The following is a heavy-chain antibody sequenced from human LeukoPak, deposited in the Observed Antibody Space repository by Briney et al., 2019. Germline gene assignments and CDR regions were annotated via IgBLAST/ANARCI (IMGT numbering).Heavy chain of an antibody. D-gene: IGHD6-13*01. CDR3: ARDRGAAAWYYYYGMDV. CDR2: IYYSGST. J-gene: IGHJ6*02. V-gene: IGHV4-39*07. Sequence: SETLSLTCTVSGGSISSSSYYWGWIRQPPGKGLEWIGSIYYSGSTYYNPSLKSRVTISVDTSKNQFSLKLSSVTAADTAVYYCARDRGAAAWYYYYGMDVWGQGTTVTVSS. CDR1: GGSISSSSYY.